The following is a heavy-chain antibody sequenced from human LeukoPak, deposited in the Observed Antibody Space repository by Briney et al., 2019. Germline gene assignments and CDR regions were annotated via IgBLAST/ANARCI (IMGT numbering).Heavy chain of an antibody. Sequence: SETLSLTCTVSGGSISSGGYYWSWIRQPPGKGLEWIGYIYHSGSTYYNPSLKSRVTISVDRSKNQFSLKLSSVTAADTAVYYCARVGATVAVPVPDAFDIWGQGTMVTVSS. D-gene: IGHD6-19*01. CDR2: IYHSGST. V-gene: IGHV4-30-2*01. J-gene: IGHJ3*02. CDR1: GGSISSGGYY. CDR3: ARVGATVAVPVPDAFDI.